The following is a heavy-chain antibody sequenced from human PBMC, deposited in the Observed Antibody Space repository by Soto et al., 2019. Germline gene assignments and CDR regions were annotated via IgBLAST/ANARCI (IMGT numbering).Heavy chain of an antibody. CDR1: GSTFTSYG. CDR2: ISAYNGNT. CDR3: AQSSSAAYGMDV. V-gene: IGHV1-18*01. J-gene: IGHJ6*02. Sequence: ASVKVYRNASGSTFTSYGIICVRQAPGQGLEWMGWISAYNGNTNYAQKLQGRVTMTTDTSTSTAYMELRSLRSDDTAVYYCAQSSSAAYGMDVWGQGTTVTVSS. D-gene: IGHD6-13*01.